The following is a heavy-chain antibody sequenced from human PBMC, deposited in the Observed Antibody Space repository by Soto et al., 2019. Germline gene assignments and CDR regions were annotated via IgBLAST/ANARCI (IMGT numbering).Heavy chain of an antibody. Sequence: SETLSLTCSVSGVSVTSSDYYWGRIRQPPGKGLEWIGTVYYGASTYYNPSLMSRVTISVDTSRNQFSLKLTSVTAADTAVYYCARHQSYDRAAHFDYWGQGTLVTVSS. V-gene: IGHV4-39*01. CDR1: GVSVTSSDYY. CDR3: ARHQSYDRAAHFDY. D-gene: IGHD5-12*01. J-gene: IGHJ4*02. CDR2: VYYGAST.